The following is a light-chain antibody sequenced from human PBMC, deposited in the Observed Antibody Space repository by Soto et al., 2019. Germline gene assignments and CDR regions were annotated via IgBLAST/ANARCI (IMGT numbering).Light chain of an antibody. CDR2: GVT. CDR1: SSDIGGYDF. Sequence: QSVLTQPASLSGSPGQSITISCIGTSSDIGGYDFVSWYQQHPGKAPQLMIYGVTNRPSGVSDRFSGAKSGNTASLTISGLQAEDEADYYCSSYTSNNPLAVFGTGTKVTV. CDR3: SSYTSNNPLAV. J-gene: IGLJ1*01. V-gene: IGLV2-14*03.